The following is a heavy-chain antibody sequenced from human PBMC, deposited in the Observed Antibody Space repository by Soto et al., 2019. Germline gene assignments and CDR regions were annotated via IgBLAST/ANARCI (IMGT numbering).Heavy chain of an antibody. D-gene: IGHD4-17*01. Sequence: QVQLQESGPGLVKPSQTLSLTCPVSGGSIRTGDYYWSWIRQPPGKGLEWIGYIYYSGSTYYNPSLKSRVNISVDTSKHQFSLKLSSVTASDTAVYYCAIVAVLYGDSWGQATPVTVSS. CDR1: GGSIRTGDYY. J-gene: IGHJ4*02. CDR2: IYYSGST. V-gene: IGHV4-30-4*01. CDR3: AIVAVLYGDS.